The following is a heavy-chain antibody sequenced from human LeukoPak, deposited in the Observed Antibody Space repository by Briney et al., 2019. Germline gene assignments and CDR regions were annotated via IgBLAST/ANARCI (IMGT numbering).Heavy chain of an antibody. V-gene: IGHV3-21*01. CDR1: GFTFSSYA. J-gene: IGHJ4*02. CDR2: ISSSSSYI. Sequence: GGSLRLSCAASGFTFSSYAMSWVRQAPGKGLEWVSSISSSSSYIYYADSVKGRFTISRDNDKNSLYMQMNSLRAEDTAVYYCARTTPKYGSGSYSFYWGQGTLVTVSS. CDR3: ARTTPKYGSGSYSFY. D-gene: IGHD3-10*01.